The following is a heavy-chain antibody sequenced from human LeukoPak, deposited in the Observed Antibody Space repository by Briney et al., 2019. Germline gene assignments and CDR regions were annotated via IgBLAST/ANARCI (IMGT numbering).Heavy chain of an antibody. CDR2: ISSSSTYI. CDR3: ARLSEDDYVWGSHRRSYFDL. V-gene: IGHV3-21*01. J-gene: IGHJ4*02. Sequence: PGGSLRLSCEASGFIFRDYSMAWVRQAPGRGLEWVSSISSSSTYIYYGDSVKGRFTISRDNAKKTLFLQVNRLRAEDAALYYCARLSEDDYVWGSHRRSYFDLWGQGTLVTVSS. D-gene: IGHD3-16*02. CDR1: GFIFRDYS.